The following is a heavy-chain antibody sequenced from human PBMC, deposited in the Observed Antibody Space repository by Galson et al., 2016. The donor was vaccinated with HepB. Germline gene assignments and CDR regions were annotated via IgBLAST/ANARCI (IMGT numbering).Heavy chain of an antibody. V-gene: IGHV3-30*04. CDR1: GFSFNTYS. D-gene: IGHD1-26*01. Sequence: SLRLSCAASGFSFNTYSMHWVRQAPGKGLEWVAAITSAGDKQYYTDSVRGRFTISRDNSNNMMYLQMNSLRPEDTSVYYCARAAMGRGSGSYSAFDYWGQGTLVAVSS. CDR3: ARAAMGRGSGSYSAFDY. J-gene: IGHJ4*02. CDR2: ITSAGDKQ.